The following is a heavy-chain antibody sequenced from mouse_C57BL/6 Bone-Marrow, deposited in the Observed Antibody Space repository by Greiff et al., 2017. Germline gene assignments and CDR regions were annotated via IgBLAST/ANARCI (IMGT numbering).Heavy chain of an antibody. D-gene: IGHD2-5*01. CDR2: IDPRSGNT. J-gene: IGHJ2*01. Sequence: QVHVQQSGAELARPGASVKLSCKASGYTFTSYGISWVKQRTGQGLEWIGEIDPRSGNTYYNEKFKGKATLTADKSSSTAYMELRILTSEDSAVYVCARWYSNYSYYFDYWGQGTTLTVSS. CDR3: ARWYSNYSYYFDY. CDR1: GYTFTSYG. V-gene: IGHV1-81*01.